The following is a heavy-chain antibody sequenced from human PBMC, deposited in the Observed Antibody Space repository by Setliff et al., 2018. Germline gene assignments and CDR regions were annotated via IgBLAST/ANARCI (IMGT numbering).Heavy chain of an antibody. Sequence: GGSLRLSCEASGFTFSNYWMSWVRQTAGKGLEWVAYIKQDGSEKYYVDSVKGRFTISRDNAQNSLYLQMNSLRAEDTAVYYCARDHGELGQERRTHFFRHWGQGTLVTVSS. V-gene: IGHV3-7*01. CDR1: GFTFSNYW. J-gene: IGHJ1*01. D-gene: IGHD1-1*01. CDR2: IKQDGSEK. CDR3: ARDHGELGQERRTHFFRH.